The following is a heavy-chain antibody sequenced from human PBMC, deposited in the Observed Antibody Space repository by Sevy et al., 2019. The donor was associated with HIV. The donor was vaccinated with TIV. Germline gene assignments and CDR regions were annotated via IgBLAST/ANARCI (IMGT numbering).Heavy chain of an antibody. J-gene: IGHJ4*02. D-gene: IGHD3-3*01. CDR2: ISSSSSYI. CDR3: ARDLNDDFWSGYYFDY. CDR1: GFTFSSYS. V-gene: IGHV3-21*01. Sequence: GGSLRLSCAASGFTFSSYSMNWVRQAPGKGLEWVSSISSSSSYIYYADSVNGRFTISRDNAKNSLYLQMNSLRAEDTAVYYCARDLNDDFWSGYYFDYWGQGTLVTVSS.